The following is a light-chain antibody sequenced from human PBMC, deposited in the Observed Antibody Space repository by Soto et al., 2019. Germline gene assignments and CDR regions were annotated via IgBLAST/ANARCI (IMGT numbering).Light chain of an antibody. V-gene: IGKV3-15*01. J-gene: IGKJ1*01. Sequence: EIVMKQSPATLSVSPGERFTLSCRASQSVRSNLAWYQQKPGQAPKLLIYEASTRATGVPARFRGGGSGTEFPLTTRSLQSEDLAVYYGQHHNLWPATFGEGTKV. CDR2: EAS. CDR1: QSVRSN. CDR3: QHHNLWPAT.